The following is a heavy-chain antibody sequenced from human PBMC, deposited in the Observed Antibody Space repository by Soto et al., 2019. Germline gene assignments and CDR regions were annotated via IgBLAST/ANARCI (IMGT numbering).Heavy chain of an antibody. CDR3: VSHDLYRFDY. J-gene: IGHJ4*02. Sequence: ETLSLTCTVSGASISSSRYKWGWIRQPPWKGLEWIGGIANSGNTYYNPSLNSRVTISGDTSKNQLSLKLTTVTGADTAEYYCVSHDLYRFDYWGQGILVTVFS. V-gene: IGHV4-39*01. CDR2: IANSGNT. CDR1: GASISSSRYK. D-gene: IGHD2-8*01.